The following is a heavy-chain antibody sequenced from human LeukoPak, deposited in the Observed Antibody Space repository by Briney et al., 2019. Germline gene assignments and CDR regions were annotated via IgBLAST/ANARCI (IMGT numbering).Heavy chain of an antibody. Sequence: PGGSLRLSCIASGFTFSNYWMSWVRQAPGKGLEWVASIKEDGSDKYYVDSVKGRFTISRDNTKNSLYVQMSSLRAEDTAVYYCARVLLERPGIDSFDMWGQGTMVTVSS. CDR2: IKEDGSDK. D-gene: IGHD1-1*01. J-gene: IGHJ3*02. V-gene: IGHV3-7*01. CDR1: GFTFSNYW. CDR3: ARVLLERPGIDSFDM.